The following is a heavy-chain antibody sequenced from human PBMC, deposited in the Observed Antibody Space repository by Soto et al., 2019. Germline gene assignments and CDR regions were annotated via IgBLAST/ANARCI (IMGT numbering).Heavy chain of an antibody. Sequence: GGSLRLSCAASGFTFISYGMHWVLQAPGKGLEWVAVIWYDGSNKYYADSVKGRFTISRDNSKNTLYLQMNSLRAEDTAVYYCARDRYSSGWYDLDYWGQGPLVTVSS. J-gene: IGHJ4*02. CDR2: IWYDGSNK. CDR3: ARDRYSSGWYDLDY. CDR1: GFTFISYG. D-gene: IGHD6-19*01. V-gene: IGHV3-33*01.